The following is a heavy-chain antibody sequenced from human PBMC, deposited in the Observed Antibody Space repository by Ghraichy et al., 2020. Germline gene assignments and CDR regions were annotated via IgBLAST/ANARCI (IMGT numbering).Heavy chain of an antibody. CDR3: ARWKGPYDSSGYLDY. D-gene: IGHD3-22*01. Sequence: SETLSLTCTVSGGSISSYYWSWIRQPPGKGLEWIGYIYYSGSTNYNPSLKSRVTISVDTSKNQFSLKLSSVTAADTAVYYCARWKGPYDSSGYLDYWGQGTLVTVSS. CDR2: IYYSGST. CDR1: GGSISSYY. V-gene: IGHV4-59*01. J-gene: IGHJ4*02.